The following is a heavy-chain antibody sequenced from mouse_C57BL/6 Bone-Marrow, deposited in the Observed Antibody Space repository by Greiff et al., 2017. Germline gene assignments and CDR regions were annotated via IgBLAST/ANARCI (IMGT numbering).Heavy chain of an antibody. Sequence: VHLVESGAELVKPGASVKLSCKASGYTFTEYTIHWVKQRSGQGLEWIGWFYPGSGSIKYNEKFKDKATLTADKSSSTVYMELSRLTSEDSAVYFCARHEDGGTGKDWYFDVWGRGATVTVSS. CDR2: FYPGSGSI. CDR1: GYTFTEYT. V-gene: IGHV1-62-2*01. CDR3: ARHEDGGTGKDWYFDV. D-gene: IGHD4-1*01. J-gene: IGHJ1*03.